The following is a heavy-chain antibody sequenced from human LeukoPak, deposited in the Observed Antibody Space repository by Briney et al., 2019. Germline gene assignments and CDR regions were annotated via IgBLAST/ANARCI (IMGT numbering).Heavy chain of an antibody. CDR1: GLTVSRNY. J-gene: IGHJ4*02. V-gene: IGHV3-66*01. D-gene: IGHD2-2*01. CDR3: ARDPYCSTTSCYLGYFDY. CDR2: IYSGGNT. Sequence: GGSLRLSCAASGLTVSRNYMSWVRQAPGKGLEWVSVIYSGGNTYYADSVKGRSTISRDNSKNTVCLQMNSLRAEDTAVYYCARDPYCSTTSCYLGYFDYWGQGTLVTVSS.